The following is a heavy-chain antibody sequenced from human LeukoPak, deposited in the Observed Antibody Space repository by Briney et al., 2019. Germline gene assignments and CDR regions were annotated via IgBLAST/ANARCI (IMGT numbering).Heavy chain of an antibody. D-gene: IGHD3-22*01. J-gene: IGHJ4*02. Sequence: PGESLRLSCAASGFTFSSYWMSWVRQAPGKGLEWVANIKQDGSEKNYVDSVKGRFTISRDNAKNSLSLQMNSLRAEDTAVYYCARGYFDSSWGQGALVTVSS. CDR2: IKQDGSEK. CDR3: ARGYFDSS. V-gene: IGHV3-7*04. CDR1: GFTFSSYW.